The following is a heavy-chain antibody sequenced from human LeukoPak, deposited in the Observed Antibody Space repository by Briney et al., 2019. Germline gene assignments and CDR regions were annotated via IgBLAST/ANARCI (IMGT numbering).Heavy chain of an antibody. Sequence: GWALRLSCAASGFTFDDYAMHWVHQAPEKCLQWVSLISGDGGSTFYADSVKGRFTISRDNSKNSLYLQMNSLRSADTAFYYCAKVYSGSYYYFDSWGQGTLVTVSS. J-gene: IGHJ4*02. D-gene: IGHD1-26*01. CDR1: GFTFDDYA. V-gene: IGHV3-43*02. CDR2: ISGDGGST. CDR3: AKVYSGSYYYFDS.